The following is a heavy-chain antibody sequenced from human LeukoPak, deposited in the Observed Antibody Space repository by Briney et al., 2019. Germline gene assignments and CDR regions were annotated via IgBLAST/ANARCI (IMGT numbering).Heavy chain of an antibody. Sequence: PGGSLRLSCAASGFTFSSYSMNWVRQAPGKGLEWVSSISSSSSYIYYADSVKGRFTISRDNAKNSLYLQMSSLRAEDTAVYYCARAKMGELSSNDAFDIWGQGTMVTVSS. CDR2: ISSSSSYI. CDR1: GFTFSSYS. CDR3: ARAKMGELSSNDAFDI. V-gene: IGHV3-21*01. J-gene: IGHJ3*02. D-gene: IGHD3-16*02.